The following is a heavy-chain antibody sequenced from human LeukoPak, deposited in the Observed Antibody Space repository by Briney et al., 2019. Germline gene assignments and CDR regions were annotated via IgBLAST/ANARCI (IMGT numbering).Heavy chain of an antibody. D-gene: IGHD6-13*01. CDR3: ARREAAGRCFDY. Sequence: PGGSLRLSCAVSGFTFSDYYMSWIRQAPGKGLEWVSYISSGGSTISHADPVKGRFTISRDNAENSLYLQMNSLRAEDTAVYYCARREAAGRCFDYWGQGTLVTVSS. CDR2: ISSGGSTI. J-gene: IGHJ4*02. V-gene: IGHV3-11*01. CDR1: GFTFSDYY.